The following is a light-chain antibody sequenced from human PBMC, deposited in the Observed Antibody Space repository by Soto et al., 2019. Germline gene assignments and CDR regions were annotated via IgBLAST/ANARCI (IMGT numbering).Light chain of an antibody. Sequence: EVVMTQSPDTLSVSPGERATLSCRASQSVGITLGWYQQRPGQAPRLLIYGASTRATGVPARFSGGGSGTEFTLTISSLQSEDSAVYYCHQYDNWFPFTFGQGTRLEIK. J-gene: IGKJ5*01. CDR1: QSVGIT. CDR2: GAS. CDR3: HQYDNWFPFT. V-gene: IGKV3-15*01.